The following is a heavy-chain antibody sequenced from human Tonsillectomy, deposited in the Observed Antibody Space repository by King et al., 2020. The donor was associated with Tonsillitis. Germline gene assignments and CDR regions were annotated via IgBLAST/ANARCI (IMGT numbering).Heavy chain of an antibody. Sequence: VQLVESGGALVQPGGSLRLSCADSGFTFSSYWMHWVRQTPGKGLVWVSRINRDGRETTYADSVRGRFTISRDNAKNTLYLQMNYLRDEDTAVYYCARDLSGHHDYWGQGTVVTVSS. CDR3: ARDLSGHHDY. J-gene: IGHJ4*02. V-gene: IGHV3-74*03. CDR1: GFTFSSYW. D-gene: IGHD1-26*01. CDR2: INRDGRET.